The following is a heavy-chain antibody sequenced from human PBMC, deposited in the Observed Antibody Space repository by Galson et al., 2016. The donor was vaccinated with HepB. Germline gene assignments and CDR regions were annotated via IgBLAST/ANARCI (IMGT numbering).Heavy chain of an antibody. CDR3: ARQIVSFYYYGMDL. CDR2: IKEDGSEK. V-gene: IGHV3-7*01. Sequence: SLRLSCAASRFTFTSCWMTWVRQAPGKGLEWVANIKEDGSEKYYVDSVKGRFTISRDNTKNSLFLQMDNLRDEDTAVYYCARQIVSFYYYGMDLWGEGTTVIVSS. CDR1: RFTFTSCW. J-gene: IGHJ6*04. D-gene: IGHD6-6*01.